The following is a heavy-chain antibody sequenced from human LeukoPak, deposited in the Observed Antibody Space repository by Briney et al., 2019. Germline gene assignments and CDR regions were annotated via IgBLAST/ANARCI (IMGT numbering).Heavy chain of an antibody. CDR3: VGWGDMYGLDY. D-gene: IGHD2-8*01. V-gene: IGHV4-38-2*01. CDR2: AHYSGST. Sequence: NPSETLSLTCAVSNFPIGRGYHLGWVRQPPGKGLEWLASAHYSGSTYHNPSFKRRLPIPVDTPKHHFSLNLRFVTAAHTPLLYCVGWGDMYGLDYWGRGTLVTVSS. CDR1: NFPIGRGYH. J-gene: IGHJ4*02.